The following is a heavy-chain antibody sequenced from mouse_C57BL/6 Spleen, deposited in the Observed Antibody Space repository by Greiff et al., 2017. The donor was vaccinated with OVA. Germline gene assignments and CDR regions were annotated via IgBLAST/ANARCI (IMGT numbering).Heavy chain of an antibody. CDR3: AREQGNLDY. Sequence: EVKLVESGPELVKPGASVKISCKASGYTFTDYYMNWVKQSHGKSLEWIGDINPNNGGTSYNQKFKGKATLTVDKSSSTAYMELRSLTSEDSAVYYCAREQGNLDYWGQGTTLTVSS. V-gene: IGHV1-26*01. J-gene: IGHJ2*01. CDR1: GYTFTDYY. CDR2: INPNNGGT.